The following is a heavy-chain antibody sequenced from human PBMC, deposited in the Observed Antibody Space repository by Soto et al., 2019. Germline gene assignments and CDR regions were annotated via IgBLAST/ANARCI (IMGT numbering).Heavy chain of an antibody. CDR3: ARGSAFIGLDY. Sequence: EVQLVESGGGLVKPGGSLRLSCAVSGLIFSRYSMNWVRQAPGKGLEWVSSIGTSGSYIYDTDSVKGRFTISRDNTKDSLYLQMNSLRAEDTAIYYCARGSAFIGLDYWGQGTPVTVSS. D-gene: IGHD1-26*01. CDR1: GLIFSRYS. CDR2: IGTSGSYI. J-gene: IGHJ4*02. V-gene: IGHV3-21*01.